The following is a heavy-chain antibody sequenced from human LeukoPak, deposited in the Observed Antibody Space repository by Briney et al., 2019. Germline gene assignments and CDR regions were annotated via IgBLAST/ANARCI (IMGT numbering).Heavy chain of an antibody. CDR1: GFTFSSYS. Sequence: AGGSLRLSCAASGFTFSSYSMNWVRQAPGKGLEWVSSISSSSSYIYYADSVKGRFTISRDNAKNSLCLQMNSLRAEDTAVYYCARGGVGYCSSTSCYEYFDYWGQGTLVTVSS. CDR3: ARGGVGYCSSTSCYEYFDY. J-gene: IGHJ4*02. V-gene: IGHV3-21*01. CDR2: ISSSSSYI. D-gene: IGHD2-2*01.